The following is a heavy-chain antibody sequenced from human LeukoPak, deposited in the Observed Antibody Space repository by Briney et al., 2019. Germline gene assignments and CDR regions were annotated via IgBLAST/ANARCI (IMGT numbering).Heavy chain of an antibody. CDR1: GFTFSSYW. Sequence: GGSLRLSCGASGFTFSSYWMSWVRQAPGKGLEWVANIKQDGSEKYYVDSVKGRFAISRDNAKNSLYLQMNSLRAEDTAVYYCARTSALDIWGQGTMVTVSS. CDR2: IKQDGSEK. V-gene: IGHV3-7*01. J-gene: IGHJ3*02. CDR3: ARTSALDI.